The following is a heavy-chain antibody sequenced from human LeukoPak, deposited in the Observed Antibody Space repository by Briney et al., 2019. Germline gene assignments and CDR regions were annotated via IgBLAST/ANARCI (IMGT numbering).Heavy chain of an antibody. D-gene: IGHD2-15*01. V-gene: IGHV3-30*02. CDR1: GFTFSSYG. CDR3: ARDLGCSGGSCYRRWFDP. J-gene: IGHJ5*02. CDR2: IRYDGSNK. Sequence: GSLRLSCAASGFTFSSYGMHWVRQAPGKGLEWVAFIRYDGSNKYYADSVKGRFAISRDNSKNTLYLQMNSLRAEDTAVYYCARDLGCSGGSCYRRWFDPWGQGTLVTVSS.